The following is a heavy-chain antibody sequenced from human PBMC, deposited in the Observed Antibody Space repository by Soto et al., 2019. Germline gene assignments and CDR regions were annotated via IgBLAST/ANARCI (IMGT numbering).Heavy chain of an antibody. D-gene: IGHD6-19*01. CDR2: VSHDGRNT. J-gene: IGHJ4*02. V-gene: IGHV3-30*18. CDR3: AKGGRQWLVTSDFNY. Sequence: VQLVESGGGVVQPGRSLRLSCAASGFTFSDYAMHWVRQAPGKALEWVAVVSHDGRNTHYADSVKGRVTISRDSSKNTVSLEMTSLRASDRAVYYCAKGGRQWLVTSDFNYGCQGALVSGSS. CDR1: GFTFSDYA.